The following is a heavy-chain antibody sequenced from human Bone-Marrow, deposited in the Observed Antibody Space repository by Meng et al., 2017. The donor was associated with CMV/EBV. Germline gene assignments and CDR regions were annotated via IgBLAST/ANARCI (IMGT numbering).Heavy chain of an antibody. J-gene: IGHJ5*01. CDR2: IISGGTT. D-gene: IGHD6-19*01. CDR1: GFTLNTYA. Sequence: FGFTLNTYAIGGVVRAPGKGLEWVSSIISGGTTYSAASVQGRFTTSRDISKNTLYLQLSSLRAEDTAIYYCAKGGAGSGWYGVVFEAWGHGALVTVSS. CDR3: AKGGAGSGWYGVVFEA. V-gene: IGHV3-23*01.